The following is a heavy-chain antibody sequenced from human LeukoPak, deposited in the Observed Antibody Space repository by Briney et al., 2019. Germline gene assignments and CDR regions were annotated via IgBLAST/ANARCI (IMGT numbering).Heavy chain of an antibody. J-gene: IGHJ5*02. CDR1: GFTFSSYG. D-gene: IGHD3-10*01. V-gene: IGHV3-30*03. Sequence: GGSLRLSCAASGFTFSSYGMHWVRQAPGKGLEWVAVISYDGSNKYYADSVKGRFTISRDNSKNTLYLQMNSLRAEDTAVYYCARFSGSHPGLGYDPWGQGTLVTVSS. CDR2: ISYDGSNK. CDR3: ARFSGSHPGLGYDP.